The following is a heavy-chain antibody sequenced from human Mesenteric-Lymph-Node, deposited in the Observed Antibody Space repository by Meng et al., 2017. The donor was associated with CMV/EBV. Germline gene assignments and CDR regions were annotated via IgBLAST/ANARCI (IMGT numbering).Heavy chain of an antibody. D-gene: IGHD1-26*01. CDR1: GYDFTSHG. CDR2: MNPNSGKS. J-gene: IGHJ4*02. Sequence: ASVKVSCKASGYDFTSHGVSWVRQAPGQGLEWMGWMNPNSGKSGYAQKFQDRVIMTTNTSINTPYMELSSLRSEDTAVYYCARSVKWNPLDFWGQGTLVTVSS. V-gene: IGHV1-8*02. CDR3: ARSVKWNPLDF.